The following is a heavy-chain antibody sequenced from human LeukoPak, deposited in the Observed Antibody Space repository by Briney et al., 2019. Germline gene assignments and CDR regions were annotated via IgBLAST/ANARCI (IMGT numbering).Heavy chain of an antibody. CDR2: IIPIFGTT. CDR3: AREVAGTPFIDY. Sequence: GASVKVSCKASGYSFTSYYIHWVRQAPGQGLEWMGGIIPIFGTTNYARKFRGRVTLTADKSTRTAYMELSSLRSEDTAVYYCAREVAGTPFIDYWGQGTLVTVSS. V-gene: IGHV1-69*06. CDR1: GYSFTSYY. D-gene: IGHD1-14*01. J-gene: IGHJ4*02.